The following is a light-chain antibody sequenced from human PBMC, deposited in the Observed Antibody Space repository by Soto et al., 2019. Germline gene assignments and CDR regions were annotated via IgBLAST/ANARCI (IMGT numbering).Light chain of an antibody. CDR1: SSDVGAYNY. Sequence: QSVLTQPRSVSGSPGQSVTISCTGTSSDVGAYNYVSWYQHHPGKAPKVMIYDVSERPSGVPDRFSGSKSDNKASLTISGLQAEDEADYYCCSYAGSYSWVFGGWTKVTVL. V-gene: IGLV2-11*01. J-gene: IGLJ3*02. CDR2: DVS. CDR3: CSYAGSYSWV.